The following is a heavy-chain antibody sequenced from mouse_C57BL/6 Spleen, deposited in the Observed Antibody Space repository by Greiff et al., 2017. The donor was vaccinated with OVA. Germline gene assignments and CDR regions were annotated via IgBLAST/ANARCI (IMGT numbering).Heavy chain of an antibody. J-gene: IGHJ2*01. CDR3: TGGWDVGY. V-gene: IGHV6-3*01. D-gene: IGHD4-1*01. CDR1: GFTFSNYC. CDR2: IRLKADNYAT. Sequence: EVKLEESGGGLVQPGGSMKLSCVASGFTFSNYCMNWVRQSPEQGLEWVAQIRLKADNYATHYAVSVKGRFTITRDDSKSSVYLQIKNLRAEDTGIYYCTGGWDVGYWGQGTTLTVSS.